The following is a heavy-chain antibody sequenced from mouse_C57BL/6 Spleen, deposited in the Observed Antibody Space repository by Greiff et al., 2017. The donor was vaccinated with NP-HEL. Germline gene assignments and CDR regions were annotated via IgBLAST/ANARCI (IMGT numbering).Heavy chain of an antibody. Sequence: EVKVVESGGGLVKPGGSLKLSCAASGFTFSSYTMSWVRQTPEKRLEWVATISGGGGNTYYPDSVKGRFTISRDNAKNTLYLQMSSLRSEDTALYYCARGQLRLREDYAMDYWGQGTSVTVSS. CDR2: ISGGGGNT. V-gene: IGHV5-9*01. CDR1: GFTFSSYT. D-gene: IGHD3-2*02. J-gene: IGHJ4*01. CDR3: ARGQLRLREDYAMDY.